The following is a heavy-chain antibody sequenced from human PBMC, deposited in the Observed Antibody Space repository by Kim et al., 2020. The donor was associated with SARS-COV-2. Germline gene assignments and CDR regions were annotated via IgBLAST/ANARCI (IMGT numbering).Heavy chain of an antibody. V-gene: IGHV3-15*01. J-gene: IGHJ3*02. CDR1: RFTFSNAW. CDR3: TTFPVRGLSAFDI. CDR2: IKSKIDGGTT. D-gene: IGHD6-19*01. Sequence: GGSLRLSCAGSRFTFSNAWLSWVHQAPGKGLEWVGHIKSKIDGGTTDYAAPVKGRFTISRDDSKNTLYLQMSSLQTEDTAVYYCTTFPVRGLSAFDIWG.